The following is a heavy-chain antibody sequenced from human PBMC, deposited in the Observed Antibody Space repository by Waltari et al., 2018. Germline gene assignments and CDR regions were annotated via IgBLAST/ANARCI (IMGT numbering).Heavy chain of an antibody. CDR2: ISGSGGST. CDR1: VFTFSSYA. Sequence: EVQLVESGVGLVQPGGSLSLSFPASVFTFSSYAMIWVRHARGKGLEWVSAISGSGGSTYYADSVKGRFTISRDNSKNTLYLQMNSLRAEDTAIYYCAKDPSVWGKGTTVTVSS. V-gene: IGHV3-23*04. CDR3: AKDPSV. J-gene: IGHJ6*04.